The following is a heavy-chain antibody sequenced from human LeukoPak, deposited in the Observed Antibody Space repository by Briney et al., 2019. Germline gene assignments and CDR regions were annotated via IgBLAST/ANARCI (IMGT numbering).Heavy chain of an antibody. Sequence: PSETLSLTCTVSGGSISSGSYYWSWIRQPAGKGLEWIGRIYTSGSTNYNPSLKSRVTISVDTSKNQFSLKLSSVTAADTAVYYCARASTVTNWFDPWGQGTLVTVSS. J-gene: IGHJ5*02. CDR3: ARASTVTNWFDP. D-gene: IGHD4-11*01. CDR1: GGSISSGSYY. CDR2: IYTSGST. V-gene: IGHV4-61*02.